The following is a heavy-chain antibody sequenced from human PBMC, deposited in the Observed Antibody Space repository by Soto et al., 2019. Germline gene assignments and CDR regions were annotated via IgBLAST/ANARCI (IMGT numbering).Heavy chain of an antibody. J-gene: IGHJ6*02. D-gene: IGHD4-17*01. V-gene: IGHV4-59*01. CDR2: IYYTGTI. CDR1: GGSMSTYY. Sequence: LSLTCTVSGGSMSTYYWTWIRKLPGKGLEWIGYIYYTGTINYNPSLKSRVTISVDTSKNQFSLKLTSVTAADTAVYYCARASMTTIAMDVWGRGTTVTVSS. CDR3: ARASMTTIAMDV.